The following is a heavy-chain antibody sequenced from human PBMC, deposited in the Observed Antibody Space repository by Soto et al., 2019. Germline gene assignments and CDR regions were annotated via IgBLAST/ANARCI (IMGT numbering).Heavy chain of an antibody. CDR2: IYYSGST. CDR3: AREYSRNNWFDP. V-gene: IGHV4-59*01. CDR1: GGSISSYY. J-gene: IGHJ5*02. Sequence: SETLSLTFTVSGGSISSYYWSWIRQPPGKGLEWIGYIYYSGSTNYNPSLKSRVTISVDTSKNQFSLKLSSVTAADTAVYYCAREYSRNNWFDPWGQGTLVTVSS. D-gene: IGHD6-13*01.